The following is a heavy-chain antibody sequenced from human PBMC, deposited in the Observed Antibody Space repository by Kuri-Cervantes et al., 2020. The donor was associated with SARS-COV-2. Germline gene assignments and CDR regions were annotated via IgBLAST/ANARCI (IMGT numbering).Heavy chain of an antibody. CDR3: AREKVKAGWELLSPYYYYYYGMDV. V-gene: IGHV1-8*01. J-gene: IGHJ6*02. D-gene: IGHD1-26*01. CDR2: MNPNSGNT. CDR1: GYTSTSYD. Sequence: ASVKVSCKASGYTSTSYDINWVRQATGQGLEWMGWMNPNSGNTGYAQKFQGRVTMTRDTSTSTVYMELSSLRSEDTAVYYCAREKVKAGWELLSPYYYYYYGMDVWGQGTTVTVSS.